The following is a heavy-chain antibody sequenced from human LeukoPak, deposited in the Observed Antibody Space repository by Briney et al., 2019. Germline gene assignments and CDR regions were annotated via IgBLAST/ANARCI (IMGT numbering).Heavy chain of an antibody. V-gene: IGHV1-69*05. J-gene: IGHJ6*03. D-gene: IGHD3-10*01. CDR1: GGTFSNYT. CDR3: ARGPRITLVRGGQWYFYMDV. CDR2: IIPIFGTA. Sequence: GASVKVSCKASGGTFSNYTIIWVRQAPGQGLEWMGGIIPIFGTANYAQKFQGRVTMTRDTSTSTVYMELSSLRSDDTAVFYCARGPRITLVRGGQWYFYMDVWGKGTTVTVSS.